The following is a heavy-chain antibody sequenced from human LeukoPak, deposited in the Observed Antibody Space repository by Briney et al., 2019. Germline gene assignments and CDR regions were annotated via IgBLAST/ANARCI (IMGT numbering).Heavy chain of an antibody. J-gene: IGHJ4*02. CDR1: GYTFTKYA. CDR3: ANCYDSSGFFAY. CDR2: IDTNTGNP. Sequence: PVAPVKVSCKGSGYTFTKYAISWVRQAPGQGLEYMGWIDTNTGNPTYAQGFTGRFVFSLDTSVSTAYLQISSLKAEDSAIYFCANCYDSSGFFAYWGQGTLVTVSS. V-gene: IGHV7-4-1*02. D-gene: IGHD3-22*01.